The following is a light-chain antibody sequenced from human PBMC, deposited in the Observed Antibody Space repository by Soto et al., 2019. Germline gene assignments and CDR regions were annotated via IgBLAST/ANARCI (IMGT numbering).Light chain of an antibody. CDR1: QSISSY. J-gene: IGKJ5*01. V-gene: IGKV1-39*01. Sequence: DIQMTQSPSSLSASVGDRVTITCRASQSISSYLNWYQQKPGKAPKLLIYAASSLQSGVPSRFSGSGSGTDFTLNISSLQPEDFATYYCQQSDSTPITIGHGTRLEIK. CDR3: QQSDSTPIT. CDR2: AAS.